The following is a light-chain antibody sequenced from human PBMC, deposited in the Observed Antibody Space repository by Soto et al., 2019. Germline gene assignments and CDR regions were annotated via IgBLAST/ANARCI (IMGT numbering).Light chain of an antibody. CDR1: QSVSNN. J-gene: IGKJ1*01. CDR2: GAS. V-gene: IGKV3-15*01. Sequence: EIVMTQSPATLSVSPGERATLSCRASQSVSNNLAWYQQKPGQATRLLIYGASTRATGIPARFSGSGSGTEFNLTISSRQSEDFAVYYCQQYNNWPPWTFGQGTKVEIK. CDR3: QQYNNWPPWT.